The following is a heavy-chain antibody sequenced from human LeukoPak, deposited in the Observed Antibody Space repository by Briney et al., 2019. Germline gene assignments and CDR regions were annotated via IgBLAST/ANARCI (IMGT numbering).Heavy chain of an antibody. Sequence: PGGSLRLSCTVSGFTLSSYEMSWIRQAPGKGLEWVSSIDYSGGSSYYADSVKGRFTISRDDSKNTLYLQMNSLRAEDTAVYYCARTYYYDTVLLDYWGQGTLVTVSS. CDR1: GFTLSSYE. D-gene: IGHD3-22*01. CDR3: ARTYYYDTVLLDY. J-gene: IGHJ4*02. CDR2: IDYSGGSS. V-gene: IGHV3-23*01.